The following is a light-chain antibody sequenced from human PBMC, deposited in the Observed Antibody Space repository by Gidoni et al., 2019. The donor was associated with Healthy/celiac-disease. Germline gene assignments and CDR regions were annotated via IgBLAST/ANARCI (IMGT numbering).Light chain of an antibody. CDR3: SSYTSSSTLGV. J-gene: IGLJ3*02. CDR2: DVS. Sequence: QPASVSGSPGQSIHISCTGTSSYVGGYNYVSWYPQHPGKAPNLMIYDVSKRPSGVSNRFSGSKSGNTASLTISGLQAEDEADYYCSSYTSSSTLGVFGGGTKLTVL. V-gene: IGLV2-14*03. CDR1: SSYVGGYNY.